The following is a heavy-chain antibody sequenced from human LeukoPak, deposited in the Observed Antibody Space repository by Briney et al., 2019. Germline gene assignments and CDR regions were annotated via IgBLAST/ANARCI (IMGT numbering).Heavy chain of an antibody. CDR3: ARGGSSWYFTY. CDR1: GDSISSSDYY. D-gene: IGHD6-13*01. CDR2: ISYSGST. Sequence: SETLSLTCTVSGDSISSSDYYWGWIRQPPGKGLGWIGTISYSGSTYYNPSLQSRVTISVDTSKNQFSLELSSVTAADTAVYYCARGGSSWYFTYWGQGTLVTVSS. J-gene: IGHJ4*02. V-gene: IGHV4-39*01.